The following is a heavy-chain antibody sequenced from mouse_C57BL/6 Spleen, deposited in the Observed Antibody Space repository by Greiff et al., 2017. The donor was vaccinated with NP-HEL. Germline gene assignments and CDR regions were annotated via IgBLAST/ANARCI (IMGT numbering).Heavy chain of an antibody. CDR2: IYPGGGYT. V-gene: IGHV1-63*01. CDR1: GYTFTNYW. J-gene: IGHJ2*01. Sequence: VQLQESGAELVRPGTSVKMSCNASGYTFTNYWIGWAKQRPGHGLEWIGDIYPGGGYTNYNEKFKGKATLTADKSSSTAYMQFSSLTSEDSAIYYCARGGTYEEAFDYWGQGTTLTVSS. D-gene: IGHD2-14*01. CDR3: ARGGTYEEAFDY.